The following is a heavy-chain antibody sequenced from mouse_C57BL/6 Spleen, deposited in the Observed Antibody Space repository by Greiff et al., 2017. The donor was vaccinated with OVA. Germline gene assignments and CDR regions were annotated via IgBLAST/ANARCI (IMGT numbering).Heavy chain of an antibody. V-gene: IGHV1-55*01. Sequence: QVQLQQPGAELVKPGASVKMSCKASGYTFTSYWITWVKQRPGQGLEWIGDIYPGSGSTNYNEKFKSKATLTVDTSSSTAYMQLMSLTSEDAAVYYCARSSNDVRGDDWGQGTTLTVSS. D-gene: IGHD2-12*01. CDR2: IYPGSGST. CDR3: ARSSNDVRGDD. CDR1: GYTFTSYW. J-gene: IGHJ2*01.